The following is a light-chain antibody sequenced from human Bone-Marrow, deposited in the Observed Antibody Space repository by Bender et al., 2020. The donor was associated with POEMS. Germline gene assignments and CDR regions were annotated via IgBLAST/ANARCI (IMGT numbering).Light chain of an antibody. J-gene: IGLJ3*02. V-gene: IGLV2-23*02. Sequence: QSARTQPASLSGPPGRSITISCTGTSSDVGGYTLVSWYKHHPGKAPKLIIYEVNKRPSGVSNRFSGSESVNTASLTISGLQTDDEADYYCCSYAGRSTWVFGGGTKLTVL. CDR1: SSDVGGYTL. CDR2: EVN. CDR3: CSYAGRSTWV.